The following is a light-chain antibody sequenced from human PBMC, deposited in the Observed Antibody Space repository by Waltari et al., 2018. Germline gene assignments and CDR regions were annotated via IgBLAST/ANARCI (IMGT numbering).Light chain of an antibody. J-gene: IGKJ3*01. CDR2: DAS. V-gene: IGKV3-11*01. CDR1: QSVTNY. Sequence: EIVLTQSPATLSLSPGERATLSCRASQSVTNYLAWYQQKPGQAPRLLIYDASNRATGTPAMCSGSGSETDFTFTISCLEPEDFAVYYCQARSNWVFTFGPGTKVDI. CDR3: QARSNWVFT.